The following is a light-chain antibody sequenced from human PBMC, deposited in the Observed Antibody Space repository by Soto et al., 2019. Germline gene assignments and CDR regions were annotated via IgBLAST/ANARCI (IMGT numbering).Light chain of an antibody. CDR1: SSDVGGYTY. V-gene: IGLV2-14*03. Sequence: QSVLTQPASVSGSPGQSITISCTGTSSDVGGYTYVSWYQQHPGKAPKLMIYDVSNRPPGVPNRFSGSKSGNTASLTISGLQAADEAEYYCSSYTSSSTLVYVFGTGTKLTVL. CDR3: SSYTSSSTLVYV. CDR2: DVS. J-gene: IGLJ1*01.